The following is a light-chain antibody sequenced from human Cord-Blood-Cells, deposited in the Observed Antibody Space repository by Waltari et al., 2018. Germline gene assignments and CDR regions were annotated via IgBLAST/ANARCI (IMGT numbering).Light chain of an antibody. J-gene: IGKJ2*01. CDR1: QSISIY. V-gene: IGKV1-39*01. CDR2: AAS. Sequence: DIQMTQSPSSLSASVGDRVPITCRAIQSISIYLNWYQQKPGKAPKLLIDAASSLQSGGPSRFSGSGSGTDFTLTISSLQPEDFATYYCQQSYSTPYTFGQGTKLEIK. CDR3: QQSYSTPYT.